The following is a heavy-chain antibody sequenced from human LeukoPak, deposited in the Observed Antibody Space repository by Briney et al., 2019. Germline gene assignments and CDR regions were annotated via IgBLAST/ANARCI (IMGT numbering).Heavy chain of an antibody. D-gene: IGHD1-26*01. CDR1: GGSISSGGYY. CDR2: IYHSGST. Sequence: SETLSLTCTVSGGSISSGGYYWSWIRQPPGKGLEWIGYIYHSGSTYYNPSLKSRVTISVDRSKNQFSLKLSSVTAADTAVYYCARVRLGGDDAFDIWGQGTMVTVSS. CDR3: ARVRLGGDDAFDI. J-gene: IGHJ3*02. V-gene: IGHV4-30-2*01.